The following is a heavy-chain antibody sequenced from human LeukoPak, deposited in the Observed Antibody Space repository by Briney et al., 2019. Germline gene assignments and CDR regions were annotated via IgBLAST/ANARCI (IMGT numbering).Heavy chain of an antibody. D-gene: IGHD2-15*01. J-gene: IGHJ4*02. CDR1: EYTFTGYY. CDR3: ARDAVVVVAATPYYFDY. V-gene: IGHV1-2*02. CDR2: INPNSGGT. Sequence: ASVKVSCKAYEYTFTGYYMHWLRQAPGQGLEWMGWINPNSGGTNYAQKFQRRVTMTRDTSTSTAYMELSRLRSDDTAVYYGARDAVVVVAATPYYFDYWGQGTLVTVSS.